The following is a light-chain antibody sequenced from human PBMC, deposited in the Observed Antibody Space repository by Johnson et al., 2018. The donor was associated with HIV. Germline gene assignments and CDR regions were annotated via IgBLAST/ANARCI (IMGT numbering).Light chain of an antibody. J-gene: IGLJ1*01. Sequence: QSVLTQPPSVSAAPGQKVTISCSGSSSNIGNNYVSWYQQFPGTAPKLLIYENNRRPSGIPDRFSGSRSGTSATLGITGLQNGDEADYYCGAWDSSLSAHYVFGTGTKVTVL. CDR3: GAWDSSLSAHYV. V-gene: IGLV1-51*02. CDR2: ENN. CDR1: SSNIGNNY.